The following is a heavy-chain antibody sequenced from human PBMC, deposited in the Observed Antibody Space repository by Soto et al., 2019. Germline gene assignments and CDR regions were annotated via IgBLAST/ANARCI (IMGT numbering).Heavy chain of an antibody. D-gene: IGHD3-3*02. Sequence: APVKVASKTSGYSFTGSSVHWVRQAAGHGPEWMGWITPQSGGTKYSQRVQGRVTMTRDTSISTVFMELSRVTSDDTAVYYCARAVVSRGNSIRGKLFDYWGQGSLVTVSS. CDR3: ARAVVSRGNSIRGKLFDY. CDR1: GYSFTGSS. J-gene: IGHJ4*02. V-gene: IGHV1-2*02. CDR2: ITPQSGGT.